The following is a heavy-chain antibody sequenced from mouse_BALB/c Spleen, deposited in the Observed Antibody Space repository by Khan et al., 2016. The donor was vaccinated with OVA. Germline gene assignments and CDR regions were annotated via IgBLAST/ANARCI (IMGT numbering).Heavy chain of an antibody. CDR3: ARRDYDYGRGACFAY. CDR2: IWSAGST. D-gene: IGHD2-4*01. V-gene: IGHV2-2*02. J-gene: IGHJ3*01. CDR1: GFSLSSYG. Sequence: QVQLRQSGPGLVQPSQSLSITCTVSGFSLSSYGVHWVRQSPGKGLEWLGVIWSAGSTDYNAAFISRLSISKDNSKSQVFFRMNSLQANDTAVYYGARRDYDYGRGACFAYGGQGTLVTVSA.